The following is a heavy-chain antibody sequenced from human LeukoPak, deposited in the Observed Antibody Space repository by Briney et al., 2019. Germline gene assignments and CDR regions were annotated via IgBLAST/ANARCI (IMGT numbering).Heavy chain of an antibody. CDR3: AKGHYYDSSGYYPNFDY. CDR1: GFTFSSYA. V-gene: IGHV3-23*01. CDR2: ISGSGGST. Sequence: GGSLRLSCAASGFTFSSYAMSWVRQAPGKGLEWVSAISGSGGSTYYADSVKGRFTISRDNSKNTLYLQMNSLRAEDTAVYYCAKGHYYDSSGYYPNFDYWGQGTLVTVSS. J-gene: IGHJ4*02. D-gene: IGHD3-22*01.